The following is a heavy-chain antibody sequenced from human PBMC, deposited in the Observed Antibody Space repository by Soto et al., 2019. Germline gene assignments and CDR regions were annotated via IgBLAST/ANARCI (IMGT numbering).Heavy chain of an antibody. CDR1: GGSISSSSYY. V-gene: IGHV4-39*01. CDR2: IYYSGST. D-gene: IGHD6-19*01. J-gene: IGHJ4*02. CDR3: ARHVSWEDIAVAGEFDY. Sequence: SETLSLTCTVSGGSISSSSYYWGWIRQPPGKGLEWIGSIYYSGSTYYNPSLKSRVTISVDTSKNQFSLKLSSVTAADTAVYYCARHVSWEDIAVAGEFDYWGQGTLVTVSS.